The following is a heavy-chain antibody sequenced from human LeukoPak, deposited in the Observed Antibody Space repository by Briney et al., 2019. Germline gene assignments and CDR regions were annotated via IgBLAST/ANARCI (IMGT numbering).Heavy chain of an antibody. CDR2: IYYSGST. CDR3: ARRLGGSGSYYY. Sequence: SETLSLTCSVSGGSISSSIYHWGWIRQPPGKGLEWIGSIYYSGSTYYNPSLKSRVTISVDTSKNQFSLKLRSVTAADTAVYYCARRLGGSGSYYYWGQGTLVTVSS. V-gene: IGHV4-39*01. J-gene: IGHJ4*02. D-gene: IGHD3-10*01. CDR1: GGSISSSIYH.